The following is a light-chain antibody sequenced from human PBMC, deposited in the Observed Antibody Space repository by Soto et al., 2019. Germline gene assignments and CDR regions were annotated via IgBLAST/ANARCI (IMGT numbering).Light chain of an antibody. J-gene: IGKJ2*01. CDR3: EREGRAPPFT. CDR2: GAS. Sequence: EMVLTQSPGTLSLSPGERATLSCRASQTVSSRYLAWYQQKPGQAPRLLMYGASNRATGIADRFSGSGSGTDFTLTISRLEPADVAVYFCEREGRAPPFTFGQGTKVEIK. V-gene: IGKV3-20*01. CDR1: QTVSSRY.